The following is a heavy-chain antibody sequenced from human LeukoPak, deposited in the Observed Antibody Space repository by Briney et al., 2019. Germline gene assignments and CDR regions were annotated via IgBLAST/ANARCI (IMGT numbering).Heavy chain of an antibody. D-gene: IGHD6-19*01. CDR3: AKDQASGWPPRGFDY. CDR2: IRYCGNNQ. CDR1: GFPLSSYV. J-gene: IGHJ4*02. Sequence: AGGSLRLSCSASGFPLSSYVMHWVRQAPGRGLEWLAFIRYCGNNQYYVASEKGRFTISKNNCKNTLYLQKNSLSAEDTAVYYCAKDQASGWPPRGFDYWGQGALVSVSS. V-gene: IGHV3-30*02.